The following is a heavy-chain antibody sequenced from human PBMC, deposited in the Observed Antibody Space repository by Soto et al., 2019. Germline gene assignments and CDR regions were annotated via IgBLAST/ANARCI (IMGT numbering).Heavy chain of an antibody. Sequence: PSETLSLTCSVSGGSMSSGAYYWNWIRQHPVKGLEWIAYIYHTGNTYYNPSLGSRATISGDTSENQFSLKLTSVTDADTAVYYCASSYSGYLDNWGQGTLVTVSS. J-gene: IGHJ4*02. CDR1: GGSMSSGAYY. V-gene: IGHV4-31*03. D-gene: IGHD3-22*01. CDR3: ASSYSGYLDN. CDR2: IYHTGNT.